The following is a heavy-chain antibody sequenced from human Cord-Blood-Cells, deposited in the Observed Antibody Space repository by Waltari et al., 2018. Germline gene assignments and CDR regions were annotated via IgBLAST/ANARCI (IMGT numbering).Heavy chain of an antibody. D-gene: IGHD6-13*01. J-gene: IGHJ3*02. V-gene: IGHV1-58*02. Sequence: QMQLVQSGPEVKKPGTSVKVSCKASGFTFHSSAMQWVRQARGQRLEWIGWIVVGSGNTNYAQKFQERVTITRDMSTSTAYMELSSLRSEDTAVYYCAAGRPGYSSSWYYAFDIWGQGTMVTVSS. CDR1: GFTFHSSA. CDR3: AAGRPGYSSSWYYAFDI. CDR2: IVVGSGNT.